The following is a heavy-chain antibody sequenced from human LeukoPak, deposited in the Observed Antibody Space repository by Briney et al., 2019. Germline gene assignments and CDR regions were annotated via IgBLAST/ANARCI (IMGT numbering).Heavy chain of an antibody. CDR3: ARGYSRSWYN. CDR1: GFPFTNYW. D-gene: IGHD6-13*01. CDR2: ISPASSDT. J-gene: IGHJ4*02. V-gene: IGHV5-51*01. Sequence: GGPRHTSCKAPGFPFTNYWIGGARKMPGKGLEWVRIISPASSDTTNSPPFQGQVTISADKSISTAYLQWSSLKASDTAMYYCARGYSRSWYNWGQGTLVTVSS.